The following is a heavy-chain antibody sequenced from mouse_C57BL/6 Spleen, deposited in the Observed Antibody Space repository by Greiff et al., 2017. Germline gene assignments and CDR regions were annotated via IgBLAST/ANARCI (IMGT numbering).Heavy chain of an antibody. J-gene: IGHJ1*03. CDR1: GFTFSSYA. CDR3: TSYYQGYFDV. D-gene: IGHD1-1*01. V-gene: IGHV5-9-1*02. CDR2: ISSGGDYT. Sequence: EVHLVESGAGLVKPGGSLKLSCAASGFTFSSYAMSWVRQTPEKRLEWVAYISSGGDYTYYADNVKGRFTLSRDNSRNTLYLQMSSLKSEDTAMCYCTSYYQGYFDVWGTGTTVTVSS.